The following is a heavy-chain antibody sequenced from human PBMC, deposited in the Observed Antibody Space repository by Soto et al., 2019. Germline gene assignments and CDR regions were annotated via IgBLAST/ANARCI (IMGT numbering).Heavy chain of an antibody. D-gene: IGHD3-22*01. CDR1: GYSFTSHY. V-gene: IGHV1-46*01. Sequence: ASVKVSCKASGYSFTSHYMHWVRQAPGQGLEWMGTINPGGTTTSYAQKFQGRVTMTRDTSTSTVYMELSSLRSEDTAVYYCARAGVVVVNTRREQGMDVWGQGTTVPVSS. J-gene: IGHJ6*02. CDR2: INPGGTTT. CDR3: ARAGVVVVNTRREQGMDV.